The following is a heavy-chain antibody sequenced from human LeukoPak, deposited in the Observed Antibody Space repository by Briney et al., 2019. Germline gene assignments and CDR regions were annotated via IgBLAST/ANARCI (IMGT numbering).Heavy chain of an antibody. CDR3: ARGRNGYFDY. D-gene: IGHD3-3*01. V-gene: IGHV4-39*07. CDR2: IYYSGST. Sequence: SETLSLTCTVSGGSISSSSYYWGWIRQPPGKGLEWIGSIYYSGSTNYNPSLKSRVTISVDTSKNQFSLKLSSVTAADTAVYYCARGRNGYFDYWGQGTLVTVSS. J-gene: IGHJ4*02. CDR1: GGSISSSSYY.